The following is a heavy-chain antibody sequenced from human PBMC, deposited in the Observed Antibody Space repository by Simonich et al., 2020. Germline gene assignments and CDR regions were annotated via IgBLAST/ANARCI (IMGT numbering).Heavy chain of an antibody. CDR3: AKDLGERITMIVVVIDAFDI. V-gene: IGHV3-23*01. CDR1: GFTFSSYA. CDR2: ISGSGGST. J-gene: IGHJ3*02. D-gene: IGHD3-22*01. Sequence: GGGLVQPGGSLRLSCAASGFTFSSYAMSWVQAPGKGLEWVSAISGSGGSTYYADSVKGRFTISRDNSKNTLYLQMNSLRAEDTAVYYCAKDLGERITMIVVVIDAFDIWGQGTMVTVSS.